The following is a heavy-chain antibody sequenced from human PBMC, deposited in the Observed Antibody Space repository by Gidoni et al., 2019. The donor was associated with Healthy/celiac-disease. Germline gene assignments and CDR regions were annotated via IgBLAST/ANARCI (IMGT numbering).Heavy chain of an antibody. J-gene: IGHJ3*02. CDR3: ARDIPNLSGTPDAFDI. V-gene: IGHV4-31*03. CDR2: IYYSGST. D-gene: IGHD1-1*01. CDR1: GGSISSGGYY. Sequence: QVQLQESGPGLVKPSQTLSLTCTVSGGSISSGGYYWSWIRQHPGKGLEWIGYIYYSGSTYYNPSLKSRVTISVDTSKNQFSLKLSSVTAADTAVYYCARDIPNLSGTPDAFDIWGQGTMVTVSS.